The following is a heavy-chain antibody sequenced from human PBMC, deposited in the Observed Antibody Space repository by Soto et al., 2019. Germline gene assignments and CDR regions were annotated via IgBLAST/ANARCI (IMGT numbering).Heavy chain of an antibody. Sequence: GESLKISCKGSGYSFDNYWIGWVRQMPGKGLEWMAIIYPGDSDRRYSPSFQGQVTISADQSISTAYLQWSSLKASDTTNYYCVRYRSRDYYYGMDVWGQGTTVTVSS. CDR2: IYPGDSDR. D-gene: IGHD1-26*01. V-gene: IGHV5-51*01. CDR3: VRYRSRDYYYGMDV. J-gene: IGHJ6*02. CDR1: GYSFDNYW.